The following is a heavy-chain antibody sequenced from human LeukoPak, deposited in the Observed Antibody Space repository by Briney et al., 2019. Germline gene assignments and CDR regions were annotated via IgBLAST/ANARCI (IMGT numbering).Heavy chain of an antibody. CDR1: GYSISSGYY. Sequence: PSETLSLTCTVSGYSISSGYYWGWIRQPPGKGLEWIGSIYHSGSTYYNPSLKSRVTISVDTSKNQFSLKLSSVTAADTAVYYCARLDASIAALGYDAFDIWGQGTMVTVSS. J-gene: IGHJ3*02. CDR3: ARLDASIAALGYDAFDI. D-gene: IGHD6-6*01. V-gene: IGHV4-38-2*02. CDR2: IYHSGST.